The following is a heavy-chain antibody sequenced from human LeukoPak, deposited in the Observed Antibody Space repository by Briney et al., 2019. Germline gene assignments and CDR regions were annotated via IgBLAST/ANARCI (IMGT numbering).Heavy chain of an antibody. J-gene: IGHJ4*02. CDR2: VSRPGST. CDR1: SASVSDYH. CDR3: ARGQVFDY. Sequence: SETLSLTCAVFSASVSDYHWSWIRQSLGKGLEWIGEVSRPGSTTYNPSLNSRVTISMDTSKNQFSLKLNSVTAADTAVYYCARGQVFDYWGQGTLVTVSS. V-gene: IGHV4-34*01.